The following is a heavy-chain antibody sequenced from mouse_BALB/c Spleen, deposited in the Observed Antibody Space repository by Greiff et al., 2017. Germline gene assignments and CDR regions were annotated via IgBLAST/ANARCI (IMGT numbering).Heavy chain of an antibody. Sequence: EVMLVESGGGLVKPGGSLKLSCAASGFTFSSYAMSWVRQTPEKRLEWVASISSGGSTYYPDSVKGRFTISRDNARNILYLQMSSLRSEDTAMYYCARGYGNYSDYWGQGTTLTVSS. D-gene: IGHD2-1*01. CDR3: ARGYGNYSDY. J-gene: IGHJ2*01. CDR1: GFTFSSYA. CDR2: ISSGGST. V-gene: IGHV5-6-5*01.